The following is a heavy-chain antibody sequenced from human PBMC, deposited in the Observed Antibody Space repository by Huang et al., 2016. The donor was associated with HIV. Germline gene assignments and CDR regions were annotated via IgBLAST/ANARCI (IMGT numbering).Heavy chain of an antibody. V-gene: IGHV4-34*01. D-gene: IGHD5-18*01. J-gene: IGHJ6*03. CDR2: INHRGTP. CDR1: NGSFSGFY. Sequence: QVQLQQWGAGLLKPSETLSLTCAIYNGSFSGFYWSWVRQSPEKGLEWIGEINHRGTPNYNPSLKSRVTMSVDTSKNQFSLRLTSVTAADTAVYYCARKKRGYSPSGMDVWGKGNTVIVSS. CDR3: ARKKRGYSPSGMDV.